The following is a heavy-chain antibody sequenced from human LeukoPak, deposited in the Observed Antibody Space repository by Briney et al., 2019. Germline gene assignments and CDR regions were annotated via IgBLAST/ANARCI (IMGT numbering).Heavy chain of an antibody. Sequence: GGSLRLSCAASGFTVSSNYMSWVRQAPGKGLEWVSVIYSGGSTYYADSVKGRFTISRDNSKNTLYLQMNSLRAEDTAVYYCATLGATIITVYYFDYWGQGTLVTVSS. CDR3: ATLGATIITVYYFDY. V-gene: IGHV3-53*01. CDR2: IYSGGST. J-gene: IGHJ4*02. D-gene: IGHD1-26*01. CDR1: GFTVSSNY.